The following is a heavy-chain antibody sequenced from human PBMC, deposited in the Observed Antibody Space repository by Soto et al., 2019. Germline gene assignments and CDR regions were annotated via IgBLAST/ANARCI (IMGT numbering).Heavy chain of an antibody. Sequence: PSETLSLTCTVSGGSLSGYYWSWIRQPPGKGLEWIGDFYSSGSPHHNPSLKNRVSISEDRSKNEFSLKLSSVTAADTAIYYCARDLWGYCGTDCYPMHVWGQGTTVTGSS. CDR3: ARDLWGYCGTDCYPMHV. CDR2: FYSSGSP. J-gene: IGHJ6*02. D-gene: IGHD2-21*02. V-gene: IGHV4-59*01. CDR1: GGSLSGYY.